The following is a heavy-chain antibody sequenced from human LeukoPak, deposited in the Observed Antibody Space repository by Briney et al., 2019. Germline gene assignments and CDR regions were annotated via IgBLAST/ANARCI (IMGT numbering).Heavy chain of an antibody. Sequence: GGSLRLSCAASGFTFSSYAMSWVRQAPGKGLEWVSAISGSGGSTYYADSVKGRFTISRDNSKNTLYLQMNSLRAEDTAVYYCAKDMVFGELSHYDYWGQGTLVTVSS. V-gene: IGHV3-23*01. D-gene: IGHD3-10*02. CDR3: AKDMVFGELSHYDY. CDR1: GFTFSSYA. J-gene: IGHJ4*02. CDR2: ISGSGGST.